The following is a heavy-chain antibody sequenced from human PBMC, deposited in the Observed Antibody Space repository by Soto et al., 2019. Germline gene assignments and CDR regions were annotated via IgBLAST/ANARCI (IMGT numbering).Heavy chain of an antibody. Sequence: PSETLSLTCTVSGGSISSYYWSWIRQPPGKGLEWIGYIYYSGSTNYNPSLKSRVTISVDTSKTQFSLKLSSVTASDTAVYYCARGRGATGDYWGQGTLVTVSS. V-gene: IGHV4-59*01. CDR2: IYYSGST. CDR3: ARGRGATGDY. J-gene: IGHJ4*02. D-gene: IGHD5-12*01. CDR1: GGSISSYY.